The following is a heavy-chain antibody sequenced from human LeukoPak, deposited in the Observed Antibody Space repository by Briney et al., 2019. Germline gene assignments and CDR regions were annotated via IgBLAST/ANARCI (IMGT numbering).Heavy chain of an antibody. D-gene: IGHD2-2*01. V-gene: IGHV3-48*02. CDR1: GFTFSSYS. Sequence: GGSLRLSCAASGFTFSSYSMDWVRQAPGKGLEWVSYISSSSGTIYYADSVRGRFTISRDNAKNSLYLQMNSLRDEDTAVYYCARVWHCTSTSCYDYWGQGTLVTVSS. J-gene: IGHJ4*02. CDR3: ARVWHCTSTSCYDY. CDR2: ISSSSGTI.